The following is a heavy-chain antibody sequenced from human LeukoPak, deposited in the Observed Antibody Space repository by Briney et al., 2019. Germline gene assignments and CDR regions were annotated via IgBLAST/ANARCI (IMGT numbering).Heavy chain of an antibody. CDR3: AREIAATGVFDY. V-gene: IGHV3-23*01. D-gene: IGHD6-13*01. CDR2: ISGSGGST. Sequence: GGSLRLSCAASGFTFSSHAMSWVRQAPGKGLEWVSAISGSGGSTYYADSVKGRFTISRDNSKNTLYLQMNSLRAEDTAVYYCAREIAATGVFDYWGQGTLVTVSS. J-gene: IGHJ4*02. CDR1: GFTFSSHA.